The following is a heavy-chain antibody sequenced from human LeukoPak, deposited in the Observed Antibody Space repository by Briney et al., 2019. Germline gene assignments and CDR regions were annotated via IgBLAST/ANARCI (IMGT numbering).Heavy chain of an antibody. CDR2: ISGSGGST. Sequence: GGSLRLSCAASGFTFSSYSMNWVRQAPGKGLEWVSAISGSGGSTYYADSVKGRFTISRDNSKNTLYLQMNSLRAEDTAVYYCAKGATFWSGFAHFDYWGQGTPVTVSS. J-gene: IGHJ4*02. D-gene: IGHD3-3*01. CDR3: AKGATFWSGFAHFDY. V-gene: IGHV3-23*01. CDR1: GFTFSSYS.